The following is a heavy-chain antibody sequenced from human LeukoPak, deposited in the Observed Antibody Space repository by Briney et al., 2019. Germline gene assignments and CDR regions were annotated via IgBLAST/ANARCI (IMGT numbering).Heavy chain of an antibody. J-gene: IGHJ4*02. CDR2: IYYSGST. D-gene: IGHD6-6*01. CDR3: ARDYEYSSSSSSYGY. Sequence: PSETLSLTCTVSGGSISSSSYYWGWIRQPPGKGLEWIGSIYYSGSTYYNPSLKSRVTISVGTSKNQFSLKLSSVTAADTAVYYCARDYEYSSSSSSYGYWGQGTLVTVSS. V-gene: IGHV4-39*07. CDR1: GGSISSSSYY.